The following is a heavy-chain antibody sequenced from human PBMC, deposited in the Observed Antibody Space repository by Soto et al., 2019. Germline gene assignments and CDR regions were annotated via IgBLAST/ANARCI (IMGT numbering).Heavy chain of an antibody. Sequence: GVALRLSCTASGFSFSSYTMNWVRQAPGKGLQWVASITNRGTHTYSADSVKGRFTISRDNDKNSLYLQMNNLRAEATATYYCARAHEVAWFDSWGLGTLVTVS. CDR2: ITNRGTHT. D-gene: IGHD2-15*01. CDR3: ARAHEVAWFDS. CDR1: GFSFSSYT. J-gene: IGHJ5*01. V-gene: IGHV3-21*06.